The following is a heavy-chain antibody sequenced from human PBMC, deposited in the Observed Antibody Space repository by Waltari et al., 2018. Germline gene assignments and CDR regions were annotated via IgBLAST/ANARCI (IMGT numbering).Heavy chain of an antibody. CDR3: ARGRTIFGVVSLDY. V-gene: IGHV1-8*02. Sequence: QVQLVQSGAEVKKPGASVKVSCKASGYTFTSYDINWVRQATGQGVEWMGWVNPNSGNTGYAQKFQGRVTMTRNTSISTAYMELSSLRSEDTAVYYCARGRTIFGVVSLDYWGQGTLVTVSS. CDR1: GYTFTSYD. J-gene: IGHJ4*02. D-gene: IGHD3-3*01. CDR2: VNPNSGNT.